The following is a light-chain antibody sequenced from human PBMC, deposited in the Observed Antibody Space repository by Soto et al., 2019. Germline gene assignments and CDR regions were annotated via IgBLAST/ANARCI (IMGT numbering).Light chain of an antibody. Sequence: LTQSPGTLSVSPGERATLSCGASQSVSSYLAWYQHKPGQTPRLLIYDTSTRATGVPARFSGSRSGTEFTLTINSLQSEDFAVYYCQRYNNWPLTFGGGTKVDIK. CDR3: QRYNNWPLT. V-gene: IGKV3-15*01. J-gene: IGKJ4*01. CDR2: DTS. CDR1: QSVSSY.